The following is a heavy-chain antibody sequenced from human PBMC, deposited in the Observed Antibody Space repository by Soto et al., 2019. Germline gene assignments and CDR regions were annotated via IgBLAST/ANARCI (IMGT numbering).Heavy chain of an antibody. CDR1: GYTFTSYA. Sequence: ASVKVSCKASGYTFTSYAMHWVRQAPGQRLEWMGWINAGNGNTKYSQKFQGRVTITRDTSAGTAYKELSSLRSEDTAVYYCARSLRAAAGSGLDYWGQGTLVTVSS. D-gene: IGHD6-13*01. CDR2: INAGNGNT. J-gene: IGHJ4*02. CDR3: ARSLRAAAGSGLDY. V-gene: IGHV1-3*01.